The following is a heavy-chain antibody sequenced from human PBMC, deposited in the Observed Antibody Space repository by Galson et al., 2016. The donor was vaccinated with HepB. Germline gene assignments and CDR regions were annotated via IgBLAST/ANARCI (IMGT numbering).Heavy chain of an antibody. J-gene: IGHJ4*02. Sequence: SVKVSCKATGVAFSSYVMTWVRQAPGQGLEWMGGIVPLQNTPTYAQLFQGRVTISADESTRTAYMELRSLRSEDTAVYYCARGIAVAGTGGKLDYWGQGTLVTVSS. D-gene: IGHD6-19*01. V-gene: IGHV1-69*13. CDR1: GVAFSSYV. CDR3: ARGIAVAGTGGKLDY. CDR2: IVPLQNTP.